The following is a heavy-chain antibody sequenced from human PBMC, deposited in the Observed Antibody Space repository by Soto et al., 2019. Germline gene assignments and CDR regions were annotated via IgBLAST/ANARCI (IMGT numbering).Heavy chain of an antibody. CDR1: GGSISTYY. Sequence: SETLSLTCTVSGGSISTYYWSWIRQPPGKGLEWIGYIYHSGTTNYNPSLKSRVTISMDTPKNQFSLKLRSVTAADTAVYYCARENRDEVTTYDYWGQGTLVTVSS. J-gene: IGHJ4*02. D-gene: IGHD2-21*02. CDR3: ARENRDEVTTYDY. CDR2: IYHSGTT. V-gene: IGHV4-59*01.